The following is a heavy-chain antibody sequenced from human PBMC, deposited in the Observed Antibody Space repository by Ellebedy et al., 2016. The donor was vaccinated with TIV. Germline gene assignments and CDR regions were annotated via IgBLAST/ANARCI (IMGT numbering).Heavy chain of an antibody. Sequence: AASVKVSCKASGYTFTSYGISWVRQAPGQGLEWMGWISAYNGNTNYAQKLQGRVTMTTDTSTSTAYMELRSLRSDDTAVYYCARSYENVLRYFDWLGSQQGTPWDFDYWGQGTLVTVSS. V-gene: IGHV1-18*04. J-gene: IGHJ4*02. CDR1: GYTFTSYG. CDR2: ISAYNGNT. CDR3: ARSYENVLRYFDWLGSQQGTPWDFDY. D-gene: IGHD3-9*01.